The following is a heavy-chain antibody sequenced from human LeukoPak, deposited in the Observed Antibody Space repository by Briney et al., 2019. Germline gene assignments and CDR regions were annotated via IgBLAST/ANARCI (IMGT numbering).Heavy chain of an antibody. CDR3: AREKYCTPTDCLHGRFYFNS. D-gene: IGHD2-8*01. CDR2: MSSDGSND. CDR1: GFPFSTYS. J-gene: IGHJ4*02. Sequence: PGGPLRLSCAASGFPFSTYSMHWVRQAPGKGLEWVAVMSSDGSNDNYANSVKGRFTISRDNSKNALYLQMNTLRAEDTAVYYCAREKYCTPTDCLHGRFYFNSWGQGTPVTVSS. V-gene: IGHV3-30*04.